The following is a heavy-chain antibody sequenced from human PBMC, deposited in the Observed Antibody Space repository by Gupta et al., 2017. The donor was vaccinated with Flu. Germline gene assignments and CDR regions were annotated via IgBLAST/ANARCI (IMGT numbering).Heavy chain of an antibody. J-gene: IGHJ4*02. D-gene: IGHD2-2*01. Sequence: QVQPVQSGAEVKKPGASVKVSCEASGSTFTGYWMHWMRQAPGQGLEWMGWINHNNGDTEYAQKFQGRVTMTRDTSISTFYMELTSLTSDDTAVYYCARGPSHGSFDYWGQGTLVTVSS. CDR3: ARGPSHGSFDY. CDR1: GSTFTGYW. CDR2: INHNNGDT. V-gene: IGHV1-2*02.